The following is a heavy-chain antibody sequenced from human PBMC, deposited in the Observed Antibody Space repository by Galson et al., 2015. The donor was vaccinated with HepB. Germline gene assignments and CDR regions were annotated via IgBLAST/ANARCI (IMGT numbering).Heavy chain of an antibody. Sequence: SLRLSCAASRFTFSNYNMNWVRQPPGKGLEWVASISSNSDYIYYADSVKGRFTISRDNAKNSLYLQMNGLRAEDTAIYYCARDWGKAVAGAWWFDPWVQGTLVTVSS. CDR3: ARDWGKAVAGAWWFDP. CDR2: ISSNSDYI. D-gene: IGHD6-19*01. J-gene: IGHJ5*02. V-gene: IGHV3-21*01. CDR1: RFTFSNYN.